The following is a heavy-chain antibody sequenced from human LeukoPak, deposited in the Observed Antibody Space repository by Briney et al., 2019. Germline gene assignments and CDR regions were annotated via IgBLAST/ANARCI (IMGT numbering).Heavy chain of an antibody. V-gene: IGHV3-30-3*01. Sequence: GGSLRLSCAASGFTFSNYSIHWVRQAPGKGLEWVAVISYDGSNKYFADSVKGRFTISRDNSKNTLYLQMNSLRPEDTAVYYCAGPSGYYALDVFDVWGQGTMVAVSS. CDR3: AGPSGYYALDVFDV. J-gene: IGHJ3*01. CDR2: ISYDGSNK. D-gene: IGHD5-12*01. CDR1: GFTFSNYS.